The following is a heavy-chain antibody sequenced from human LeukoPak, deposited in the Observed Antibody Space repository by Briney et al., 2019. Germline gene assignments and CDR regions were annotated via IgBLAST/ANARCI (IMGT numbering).Heavy chain of an antibody. V-gene: IGHV4-39*07. CDR2: IYYSGST. CDR3: AILRAPPYYYGSGIRAGWFDP. CDR1: GGSISSSSYY. J-gene: IGHJ5*02. Sequence: SETLSLTCTVSGGSISSSSYYWGWIRQPPGKGLEWIGSIYYSGSTYYNPSLKSRVTISVDTSKNQFSLKLSSVTAADTAVYYWAILRAPPYYYGSGIRAGWFDPWGQGTLVTVSS. D-gene: IGHD3-10*01.